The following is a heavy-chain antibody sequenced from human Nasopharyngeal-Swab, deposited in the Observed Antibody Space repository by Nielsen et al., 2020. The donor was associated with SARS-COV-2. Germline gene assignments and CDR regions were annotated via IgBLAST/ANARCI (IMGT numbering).Heavy chain of an antibody. J-gene: IGHJ6*03. CDR3: ARASVVPAAMDYYYYMDV. Sequence: WIRQPPGKGLEWIGEINHSGSTNYNPSLKSRVTISVDTSKNQFSLKLSSVTAADTAMYYCARASVVPAAMDYYYYMDVWGKGTTVTVSS. CDR2: INHSGST. V-gene: IGHV4-34*01. D-gene: IGHD2-2*01.